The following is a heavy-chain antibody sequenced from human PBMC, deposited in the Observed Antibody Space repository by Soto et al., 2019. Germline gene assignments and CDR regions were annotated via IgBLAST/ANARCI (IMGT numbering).Heavy chain of an antibody. CDR3: ASFSPAYYYNSRVYSNDVFDI. CDR2: IIPIFGTA. Sequence: ASVKVSCKASGGTFSSYAISWVRQAPGQGLEWMGGIIPIFGTANYAQKFQGRVTITADESTSTAYMELSSLRSEDTAVYYCASFSPAYYYNSRVYSNDVFDIWGKGKMATVPS. CDR1: GGTFSSYA. J-gene: IGHJ3*02. V-gene: IGHV1-69*13. D-gene: IGHD3-22*01.